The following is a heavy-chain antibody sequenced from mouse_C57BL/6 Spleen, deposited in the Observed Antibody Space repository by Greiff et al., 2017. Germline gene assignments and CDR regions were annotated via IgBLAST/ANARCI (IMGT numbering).Heavy chain of an antibody. CDR3: ARGITTVVAKPYYFDY. Sequence: QVQLQQPGAELVRPGSSVKLSCKASGYTFTSYWMHWVKQRPIQGLEWIGNIDPSDSETHYNQKFKDKATLTVDKSSSTAYMQLSSLTSEDSAVYYCARGITTVVAKPYYFDYWGQGTTLTVSS. D-gene: IGHD1-1*01. CDR1: GYTFTSYW. J-gene: IGHJ2*01. CDR2: IDPSDSET. V-gene: IGHV1-52*01.